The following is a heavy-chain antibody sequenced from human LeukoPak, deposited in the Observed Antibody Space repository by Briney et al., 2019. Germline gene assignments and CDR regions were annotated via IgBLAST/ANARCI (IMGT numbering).Heavy chain of an antibody. CDR3: ARVTYSSSWPTFGY. V-gene: IGHV4-59*01. J-gene: IGHJ4*02. CDR1: GGSISSYY. Sequence: SETLSLTCTVSGGSISSYYWSWIRQPPGKGLEWIGYIYYSGSTNYNPSLESRVTISVDTSKSQFSLKLNSVTAADTAVYYCARVTYSSSWPTFGYWGQGTLVTVSS. CDR2: IYYSGST. D-gene: IGHD6-13*01.